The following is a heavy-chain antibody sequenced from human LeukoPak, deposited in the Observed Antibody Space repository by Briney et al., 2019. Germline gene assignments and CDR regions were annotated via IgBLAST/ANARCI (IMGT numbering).Heavy chain of an antibody. V-gene: IGHV3-23*01. CDR2: VNDRGTGT. D-gene: IGHD5-18*01. CDR3: AKGPKTAVGPYMGYHYYMDV. Sequence: GGSLRLSCAASGFTFSKYAMSWVRQAPGKGLEWVSTVNDRGTGTYYADSVKGRFTISRDNSKNTLSLQMISLRAEDTALYYCAKGPKTAVGPYMGYHYYMDVWGKGTTVTVSS. J-gene: IGHJ6*03. CDR1: GFTFSKYA.